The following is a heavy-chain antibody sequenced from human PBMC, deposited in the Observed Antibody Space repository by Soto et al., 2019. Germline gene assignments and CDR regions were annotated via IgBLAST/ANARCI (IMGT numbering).Heavy chain of an antibody. CDR3: ARRVTISSAHHFAH. D-gene: IGHD6-6*01. CDR2: ITSSGSNT. V-gene: IGHV3-11*01. J-gene: IGHJ4*02. Sequence: QVQLVESGGGLVKPGGSLRLSCAASGFTFSGYNMSWIRQAPGKGLEWVSYITSSGSNTFDAESVKGRFTISRDNAINLLYLQMNSPSAADTAVYYCARRVTISSAHHFAHWGQGTLVTVSS. CDR1: GFTFSGYN.